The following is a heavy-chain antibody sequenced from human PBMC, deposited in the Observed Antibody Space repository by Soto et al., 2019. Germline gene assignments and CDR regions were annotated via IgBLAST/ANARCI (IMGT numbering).Heavy chain of an antibody. CDR1: GYSFTTYD. V-gene: IGHV1-8*01. Sequence: ASVKVSCKASGYSFTTYDINWVRQATGQGLEWMGWINPNNGNTGYAQKFQGRVSMTTDTSTTTAYMELSSLRSDDTAVYYCARGLLHDSSGYYYYYYGMDVWGQGTTVTVS. CDR3: ARGLLHDSSGYYYYYYGMDV. CDR2: INPNNGNT. J-gene: IGHJ6*02. D-gene: IGHD3-22*01.